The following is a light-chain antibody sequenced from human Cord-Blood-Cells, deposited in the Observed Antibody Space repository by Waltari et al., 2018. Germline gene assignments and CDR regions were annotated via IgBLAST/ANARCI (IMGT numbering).Light chain of an antibody. Sequence: QSALTQPASVSGSPGQSITISCTGTSSDVGGYKYVSWYQQHPGKAPKLMIYDVSNRPSGVSNRCSGSKSGNTASLTISGLQAEDEADYYCSSYTSSSTRVFGTGTKVTVL. CDR1: SSDVGGYKY. CDR3: SSYTSSSTRV. J-gene: IGLJ1*01. CDR2: DVS. V-gene: IGLV2-14*01.